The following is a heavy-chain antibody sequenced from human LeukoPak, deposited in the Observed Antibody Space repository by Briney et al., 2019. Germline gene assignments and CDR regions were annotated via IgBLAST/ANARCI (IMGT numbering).Heavy chain of an antibody. CDR1: GYSFTSYW. CDR3: ARQAEISGFGY. D-gene: IGHD3-22*01. V-gene: IGHV5-51*01. Sequence: GESLKISCKGSGYSFTSYWIGWVRQMPGKGLEGMGIIYPGDSDTRYGPSFQGQATTSADKSITTAYLQWSSLKATDSAMYYCARQAEISGFGYWGQGTLVTVSS. CDR2: IYPGDSDT. J-gene: IGHJ4*02.